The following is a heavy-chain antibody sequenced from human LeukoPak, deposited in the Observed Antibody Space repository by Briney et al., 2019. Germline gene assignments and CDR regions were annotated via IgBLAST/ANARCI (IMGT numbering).Heavy chain of an antibody. J-gene: IGHJ5*02. CDR2: IYSGGST. Sequence: GGSLRLSCAASGFTVSSNYMSWVRQAPGKGLEWVSVIYSGGSTYYADSVKGRFTISRDNSKNTLYLQMNSLRAEDTAVYYCARHSRGHSSSWYGKYNWFDPWGQGTLVTVSS. V-gene: IGHV3-66*04. CDR1: GFTVSSNY. D-gene: IGHD6-13*01. CDR3: ARHSRGHSSSWYGKYNWFDP.